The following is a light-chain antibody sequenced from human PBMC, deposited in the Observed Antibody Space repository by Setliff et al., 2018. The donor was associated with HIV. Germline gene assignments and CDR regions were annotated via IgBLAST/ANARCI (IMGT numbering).Light chain of an antibody. CDR1: SSNIGSNY. V-gene: IGLV1-47*01. J-gene: IGLJ3*02. Sequence: VLTQPPSASGTPGQRVTISCSGSSSNIGSNYVYWYQQLPGTAPKLLIYRNNQRPSGVPDRFSGSKSGTSASLAISGLRSEDEADYYCAAWDDSLSGPVFGGGTKVTVL. CDR2: RNN. CDR3: AAWDDSLSGPV.